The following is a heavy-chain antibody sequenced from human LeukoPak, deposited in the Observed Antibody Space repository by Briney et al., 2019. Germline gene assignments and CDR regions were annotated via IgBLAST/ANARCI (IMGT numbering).Heavy chain of an antibody. CDR2: ISSSGGNT. Sequence: PGGSLRLSCAAAGFTFSTYGMTWVRQAPGKGLQWVSAISSSGGNTYYADSVKGRFTISRDNSKNTLYLQMNSLRAEDTAVYYCAKRGYSYGYRGPNWYYDLWGRGTLVTVSS. D-gene: IGHD5-18*01. CDR3: AKRGYSYGYRGPNWYYDL. V-gene: IGHV3-23*01. CDR1: GFTFSTYG. J-gene: IGHJ2*01.